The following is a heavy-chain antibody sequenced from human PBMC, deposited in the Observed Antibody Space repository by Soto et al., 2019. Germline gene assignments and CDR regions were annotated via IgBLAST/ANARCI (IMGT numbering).Heavy chain of an antibody. Sequence: ASVKVSCKASGYTFTSYYMHWVRQAPGQGLEWMGIINPSGGSATYAQKFQGRLTMTRDTSASTVYMELSSLRPEDTAVYYCARVALSGTGWYKPFDFWGQGTLVTVSS. D-gene: IGHD6-19*01. CDR1: GYTFTSYY. V-gene: IGHV1-46*01. J-gene: IGHJ4*02. CDR3: ARVALSGTGWYKPFDF. CDR2: INPSGGSA.